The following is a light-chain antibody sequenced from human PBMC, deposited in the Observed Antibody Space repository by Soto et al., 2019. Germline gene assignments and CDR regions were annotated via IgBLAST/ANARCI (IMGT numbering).Light chain of an antibody. CDR3: QKYNSALTWT. CDR2: AAS. CDR1: QGISNY. V-gene: IGKV1-27*01. J-gene: IGKJ1*01. Sequence: DIPMTQSPSSLSASVGDRVTITCRASQGISNYLAWYQQKPGKVPKLLIYAASTLQSGVPSRFSGSGSGTDFTLTISSLQPEDVATYYCQKYNSALTWTFGQGTKV.